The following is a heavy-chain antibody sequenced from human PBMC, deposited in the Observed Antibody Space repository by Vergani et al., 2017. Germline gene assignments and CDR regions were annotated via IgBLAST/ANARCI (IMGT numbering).Heavy chain of an antibody. V-gene: IGHV4-38-2*02. CDR2: IYYSGST. CDR3: AREFHYYDFWSGRYYFDY. J-gene: IGHJ4*02. Sequence: QVQLQESGPGLVKPSETLSLTCAVSGYSISSGYYWGWIRQPPGKGLEWIGSIYYSGSTYYNPSLKSRVTISVDTSKNQFSLKLSSVTAADTAVYYCAREFHYYDFWSGRYYFDYWGQGTLVTVSS. D-gene: IGHD3-3*01. CDR1: GYSISSGYY.